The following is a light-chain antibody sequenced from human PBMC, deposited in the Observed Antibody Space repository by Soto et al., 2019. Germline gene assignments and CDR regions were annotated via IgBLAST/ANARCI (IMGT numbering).Light chain of an antibody. V-gene: IGLV2-18*02. CDR3: SPYTTSSTYV. Sequence: QSALTQPPSVSGSPGQSVAISCTGTSSDVGSYNRVSWYQQPPGTAPKVMIYEVSNRPSGVPDRFSGSKSGNTASLTISGLQAEDEADYYCSPYTTSSTYVFGPGTKVPVL. CDR2: EVS. J-gene: IGLJ1*01. CDR1: SSDVGSYNR.